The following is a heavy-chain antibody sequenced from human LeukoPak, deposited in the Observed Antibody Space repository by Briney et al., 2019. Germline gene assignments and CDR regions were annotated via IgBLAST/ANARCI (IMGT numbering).Heavy chain of an antibody. D-gene: IGHD2-15*01. Sequence: GGSLRPSCAASRLTFSSYAMSWVRQAPGKGLEWVSAISGSGGSTYYADSVKGRFTISRDNSKNTLYLQMNSLRAEDTAVYNCAKDNIVVVVAATLDYWGQGTLVTVSS. CDR1: RLTFSSYA. CDR3: AKDNIVVVVAATLDY. V-gene: IGHV3-23*01. J-gene: IGHJ4*02. CDR2: ISGSGGST.